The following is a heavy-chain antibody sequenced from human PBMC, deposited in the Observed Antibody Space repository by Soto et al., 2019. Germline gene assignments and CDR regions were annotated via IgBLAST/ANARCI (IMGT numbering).Heavy chain of an antibody. CDR1: GGSISSGDYY. Sequence: SETLSLTCTVSGGSISSGDYYWSWIRHPPGKGLEWIGEINHSGSTNYNPSLKSRVTISVDTSKNQFSLKLSSVTAADTAVYYCARDLTAVEGGMDVWGQGTTVTVSS. CDR2: INHSGST. CDR3: ARDLTAVEGGMDV. V-gene: IGHV4-39*07. J-gene: IGHJ6*02. D-gene: IGHD4-4*01.